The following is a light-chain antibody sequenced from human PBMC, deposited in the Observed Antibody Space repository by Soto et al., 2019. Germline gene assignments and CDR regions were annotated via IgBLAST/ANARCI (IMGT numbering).Light chain of an antibody. V-gene: IGKV4-1*01. CDR3: QQYHSSPVT. Sequence: DIVMTQSPDSLAVSLGERATINCKSSQSISYSSNKKNQLAWYQQKPGQPPQLLIYWASTRESGVPDRFTGRGSGTDFTLTISSLQAEDVAVYYCQQYHSSPVTFGQGTRLEIK. J-gene: IGKJ5*01. CDR1: QSISYSSNKKNQ. CDR2: WAS.